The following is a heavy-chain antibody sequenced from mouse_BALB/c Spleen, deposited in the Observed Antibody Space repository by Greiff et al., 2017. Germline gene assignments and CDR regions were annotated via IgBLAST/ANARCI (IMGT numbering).Heavy chain of an antibody. CDR1: GFTFSSYA. CDR3: ARNDGNNRDLEV. D-gene: IGHD2-1*01. V-gene: IGHV5-9-4*01. CDR2: ISSGGSYT. Sequence: EVQLVESGGGLVKPGGSLKLSCAASGFTFSSYAMSWVRQSPEKRLEWVADISSGGSYTYYPDTVTGRFTISRDNAKNPLYLEMSSLKSEDTAMYYCARNDGNNRDLEVWGEGTTVTVAS. J-gene: IGHJ1*01.